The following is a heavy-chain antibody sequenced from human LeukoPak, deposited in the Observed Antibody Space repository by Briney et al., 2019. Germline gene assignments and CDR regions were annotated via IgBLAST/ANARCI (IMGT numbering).Heavy chain of an antibody. D-gene: IGHD6-19*01. CDR1: GYTFTSYW. J-gene: IGHJ4*02. V-gene: IGHV5-51*01. Sequence: GESLKISCKGSGYTFTSYWIGWVRQMPGKGLEWMGIIYPGDSDTRYSPSFQGQVTISADKSISTAYLQWSSLKASDTAMYYCARHSIAVAGIGAIDYWGQGTLVTVSS. CDR2: IYPGDSDT. CDR3: ARHSIAVAGIGAIDY.